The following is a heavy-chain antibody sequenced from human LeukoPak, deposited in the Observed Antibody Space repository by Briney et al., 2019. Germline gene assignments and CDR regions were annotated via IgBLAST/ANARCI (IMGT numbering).Heavy chain of an antibody. Sequence: PSETLSLTCTVSGGSISSGSYYWGWIRQPPGRGLEWIGSIYYSGSTYYNPSLKSRVTISVDTSKSQFSLKLSSVTAADTAVYYCARRGGYDFDYFDYWGQGTLVTVSS. CDR1: GGSISSGSYY. V-gene: IGHV4-39*01. J-gene: IGHJ4*02. CDR2: IYYSGST. D-gene: IGHD5-12*01. CDR3: ARRGGYDFDYFDY.